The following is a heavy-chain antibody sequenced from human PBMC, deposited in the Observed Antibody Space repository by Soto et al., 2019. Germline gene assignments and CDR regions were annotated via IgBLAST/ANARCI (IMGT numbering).Heavy chain of an antibody. Sequence: EVQLLESGGGLVQPGGSLRLSCVASGFTFSSYAMTWVRQAPGKGLEWVSVVCGSGTKTFYADSVKGRFIISRDNSKNTLYLQMNSLRAEDAAVYYCAKVRVTTVTTFNNWFASWRQGTLVTVAS. D-gene: IGHD4-17*01. CDR1: GFTFSSYA. J-gene: IGHJ5*01. V-gene: IGHV3-23*01. CDR3: AKVRVTTVTTFNNWFAS. CDR2: VCGSGTKT.